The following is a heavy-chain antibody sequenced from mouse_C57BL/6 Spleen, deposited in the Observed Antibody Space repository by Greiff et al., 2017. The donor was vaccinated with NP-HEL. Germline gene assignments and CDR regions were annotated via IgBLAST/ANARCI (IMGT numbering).Heavy chain of an antibody. CDR3: ASSLYYGNPYYAMDY. J-gene: IGHJ4*01. V-gene: IGHV1-69*01. CDR2: IDPSDSYT. D-gene: IGHD2-1*01. Sequence: QVQLQQPGAELVMPGASVKLSCKASGYTFTSYWMHWVKQRPGQGLEWIGEIDPSDSYTNYNQKFKGKSTLTVDKSSSTAYMQLSSLTSEDSAVYYCASSLYYGNPYYAMDYWGQGTSVTVSS. CDR1: GYTFTSYW.